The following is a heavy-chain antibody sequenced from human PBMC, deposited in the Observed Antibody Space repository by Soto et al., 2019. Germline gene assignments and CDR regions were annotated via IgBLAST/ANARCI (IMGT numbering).Heavy chain of an antibody. CDR3: AKDRLAGNFDY. V-gene: IGHV3-23*01. J-gene: IGHJ4*02. Sequence: EVQVLDSGGGLVQPGGSLRLSCAASGFTFNNYAMNWVRQAPGKGLEWVATISATGGSTYYADSVKGRFTISRDNSNNTLYVQMNGLRVEDTAVYYCAKDRLAGNFDYWGQGTQVTVSS. CDR2: ISATGGST. CDR1: GFTFNNYA.